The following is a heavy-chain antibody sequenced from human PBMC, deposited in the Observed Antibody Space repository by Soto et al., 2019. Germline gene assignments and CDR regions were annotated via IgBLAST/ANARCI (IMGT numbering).Heavy chain of an antibody. CDR3: ARGRPDSSSWYWGFDY. Sequence: SVKVSCKASGYTFTSYDINWVRQATGQGPEWVGWMNPNSGNTGSAQKFQGRVTVTRNISISTAYMELSSLTSEDTAVYYCARGRPDSSSWYWGFDYWGRGTLVTVSS. CDR1: GYTFTSYD. J-gene: IGHJ4*02. CDR2: MNPNSGNT. D-gene: IGHD6-13*01. V-gene: IGHV1-8*01.